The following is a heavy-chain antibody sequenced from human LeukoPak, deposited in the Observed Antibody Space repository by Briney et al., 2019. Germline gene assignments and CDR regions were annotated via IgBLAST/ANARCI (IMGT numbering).Heavy chain of an antibody. CDR1: GGSISSSSYY. CDR2: IYYSGST. CDR3: ARGYSYGGGIDY. Sequence: SSETLSLTCTVSGGSISSSSYYWGWIRQPPGKGLEWIGSIYYSGSTYYNPSLKSRVTISVDTSKNQFSLKLSSVTAADTAVYYCARGYSYGGGIDYWGQGTLVTVSS. J-gene: IGHJ4*02. D-gene: IGHD5-18*01. V-gene: IGHV4-39*07.